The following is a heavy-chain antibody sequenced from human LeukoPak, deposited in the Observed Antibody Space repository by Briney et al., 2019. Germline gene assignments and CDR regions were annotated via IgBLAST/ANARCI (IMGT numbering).Heavy chain of an antibody. J-gene: IGHJ4*02. D-gene: IGHD1-26*01. Sequence: QTGRSLRLSCATSRFTHRTYWMSWASQARGKALEWVANTKREGSENYSVYSLTGRFPISRDNAKNSVYLQMSSLRVEDRAAYCCVGDDGATKPCWGQGTLVTVSS. CDR2: TKREGSEN. V-gene: IGHV3-7*01. CDR3: VGDDGATKPC. CDR1: RFTHRTYW.